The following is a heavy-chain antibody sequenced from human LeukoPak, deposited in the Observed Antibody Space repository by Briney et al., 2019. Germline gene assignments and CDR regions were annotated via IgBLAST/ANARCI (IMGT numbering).Heavy chain of an antibody. CDR1: GFTFSSYE. CDR2: ISSSGSTI. CDR3: ARDWKSGGAKDAFDI. J-gene: IGHJ3*02. V-gene: IGHV3-48*03. D-gene: IGHD1-26*01. Sequence: GGSLRLSCAASGFTFSSYEMNWVRQAPGKGLEWVSYISSSGSTIYYADSVKGRFTISRDNAKNSLYLQMNSLRAEDTAVYYCARDWKSGGAKDAFDIWGQGTMVTVSS.